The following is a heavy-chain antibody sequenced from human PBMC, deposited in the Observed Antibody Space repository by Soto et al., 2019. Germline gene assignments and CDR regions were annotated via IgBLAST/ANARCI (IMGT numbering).Heavy chain of an antibody. V-gene: IGHV4-30-4*01. CDR2: VSNTATT. CDR1: GGSLSSGDYY. J-gene: IGHJ3*02. CDR3: ASSDYYGLIDAFDI. D-gene: IGHD3-10*01. Sequence: SETLSLTCTVSGGSLSSGDYYWSWIRQPPGGGLESIGYVSNTATTYYNPSLKNRVTISVDTSKSQFYLKLGSVTAADTAVYYCASSDYYGLIDAFDIWGQGTMVTVSS.